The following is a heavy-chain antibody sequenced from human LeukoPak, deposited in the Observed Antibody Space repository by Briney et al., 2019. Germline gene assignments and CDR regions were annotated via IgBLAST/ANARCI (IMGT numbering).Heavy chain of an antibody. CDR2: IFYTGNT. CDR3: ARRRGAHTANALDI. V-gene: IGHV4-39*07. Sequence: SETLSLTCTVFGGSISSSSYYWGWIRQPPGKGLEWIGSIFYTGNTDYNPSLKSRVTISVDTSKNQFSLKLSSVTAADTAVYYCARRRGAHTANALDIWGQGTMVTVSS. J-gene: IGHJ3*02. D-gene: IGHD3-10*01. CDR1: GGSISSSSYY.